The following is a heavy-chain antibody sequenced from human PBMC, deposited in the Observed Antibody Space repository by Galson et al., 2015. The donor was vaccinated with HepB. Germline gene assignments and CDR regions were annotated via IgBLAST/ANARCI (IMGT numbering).Heavy chain of an antibody. V-gene: IGHV3-66*01. CDR3: ASTI. D-gene: IGHD5-24*01. J-gene: IGHJ4*02. CDR1: GFTVSSND. CDR2: IYSGGST. Sequence: SLRLSCAASGFTVSSNDMSWVRQAPGKGLEWVSIIYSGGSTSYSEYVMGSFTISRDNSKNTLYLQMNSLRAEDTAVCYCASTIWGQGTLVAVSS.